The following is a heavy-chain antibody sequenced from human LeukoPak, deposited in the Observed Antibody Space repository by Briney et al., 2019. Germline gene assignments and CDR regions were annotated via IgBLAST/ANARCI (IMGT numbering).Heavy chain of an antibody. Sequence: SETLSLTCTVSGGSISSGDYYWSWIRQPPGKGLEWIGYIYYSGSTYYNPSLKSRVTISVDTSKNQFSLKLSSVTAADTAVYYCARDRSGYFDYWGQGTLVTVPS. CDR1: GGSISSGDYY. CDR3: ARDRSGYFDY. D-gene: IGHD3-22*01. V-gene: IGHV4-30-4*01. J-gene: IGHJ4*02. CDR2: IYYSGST.